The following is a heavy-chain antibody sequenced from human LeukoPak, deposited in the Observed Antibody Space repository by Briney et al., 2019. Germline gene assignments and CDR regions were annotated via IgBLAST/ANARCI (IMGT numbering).Heavy chain of an antibody. CDR2: INPNSGGT. CDR3: ARVPPRQITVVTGGAE. D-gene: IGHD4-23*01. CDR1: GYTFTGYY. J-gene: IGHJ4*02. Sequence: ASVKVSCKASGYTFTGYYMHWVRQAPGQGLEWMGWINPNSGGTNYAQKFQGRVTMTRDTSISTAYMELSRLRSDDTAVYYCARVPPRQITVVTGGAEWGQGTLVTVSS. V-gene: IGHV1-2*02.